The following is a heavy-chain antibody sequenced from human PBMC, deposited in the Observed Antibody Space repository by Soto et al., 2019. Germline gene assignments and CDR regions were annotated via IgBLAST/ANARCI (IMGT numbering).Heavy chain of an antibody. J-gene: IGHJ5*02. CDR3: ARGQRREDWFDP. D-gene: IGHD1-26*01. CDR1: GGSVSSSNYS. CDR2: IYHSGST. V-gene: IGHV4-30-2*01. Sequence: QLQLQESGSGLVKPSQTLSLTCTVSGGSVSSSNYSWSWIRQPPGKGLEWIGYIYHSGSTYYNPSLKRRVTISIDRCKNQFSLKLRSVTAADTAVYYCARGQRREDWFDPWGQGTLVTVSS.